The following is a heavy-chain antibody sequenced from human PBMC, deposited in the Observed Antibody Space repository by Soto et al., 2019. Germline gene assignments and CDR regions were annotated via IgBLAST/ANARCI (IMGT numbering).Heavy chain of an antibody. J-gene: IGHJ4*02. CDR1: GYTFTSYG. Sequence: QVRLVQSGAEVKTPGASVKVSCKGSGYTFTSYGITWVRQAPGQGLEWMGWISAHNGNTNYAQKLQGRVTVNRDTSPSTAYMELRSLRSDDTAVYYCARWRYGDYWGQGALVTVYS. V-gene: IGHV1-18*01. CDR2: ISAHNGNT. CDR3: ARWRYGDY. D-gene: IGHD1-1*01.